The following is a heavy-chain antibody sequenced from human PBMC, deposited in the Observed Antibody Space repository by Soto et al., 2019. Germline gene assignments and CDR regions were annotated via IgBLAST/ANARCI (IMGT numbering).Heavy chain of an antibody. Sequence: SETLSLTCTVSGGSISSYYWSWIRQPPGKGLEWIGYIYYSGSSNYNPSLKSRVTISVDTSKNQFSLKLSSVTAADTAVYYCARAPLTIFGVVNDYYYYYMGVWGKGTTVTVSS. CDR1: GGSISSYY. CDR3: ARAPLTIFGVVNDYYYYYMGV. D-gene: IGHD3-3*01. V-gene: IGHV4-59*01. CDR2: IYYSGSS. J-gene: IGHJ6*03.